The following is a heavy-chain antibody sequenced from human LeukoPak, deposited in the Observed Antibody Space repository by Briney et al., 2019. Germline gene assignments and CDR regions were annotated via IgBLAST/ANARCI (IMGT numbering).Heavy chain of an antibody. V-gene: IGHV3-23*01. CDR3: AKDTLDSSGRYGKFDS. CDR1: GFTFSTYA. J-gene: IGHJ5*01. D-gene: IGHD6-19*01. Sequence: GGTLSLTCAASGFTFSTYALSWVRQAPGKGLEWVSALTNSGGSGGVTYYADSVKGRFTISRDNSKNTLYLQMNSLRAGDTAVYYCAKDTLDSSGRYGKFDSWSQGTLVTVSS. CDR2: LTNSGGSGGVT.